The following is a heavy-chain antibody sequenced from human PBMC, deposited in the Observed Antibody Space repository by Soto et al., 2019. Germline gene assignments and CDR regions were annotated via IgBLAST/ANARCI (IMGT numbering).Heavy chain of an antibody. CDR2: ITASDFTT. Sequence: EVPLLESGGGLVQPGGSLTLYCAASGFPFTAYAMSWVRQAPGKGLEWVSVITASDFTTYYAESVKGRFAISRDDSKNTLYLQMTSLRVEDTAIYYCAKDFGRNYGAPVYWGQGTLVTVAS. V-gene: IGHV3-23*01. CDR3: AKDFGRNYGAPVY. D-gene: IGHD4-17*01. CDR1: GFPFTAYA. J-gene: IGHJ4*02.